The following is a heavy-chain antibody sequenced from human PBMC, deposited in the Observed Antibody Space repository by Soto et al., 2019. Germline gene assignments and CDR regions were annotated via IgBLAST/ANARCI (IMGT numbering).Heavy chain of an antibody. Sequence: PGGSLRLSCAASGFTVSSNYMSWVRQAPGKGLKWVSVIYSGGSTYYADSVKGRFTISRHNSKNTLYLQMNSLRAEDTAVYYCARSATDYGDRIYDYWGQGTLVTVSS. CDR2: IYSGGST. CDR1: GFTVSSNY. J-gene: IGHJ4*02. V-gene: IGHV3-53*04. D-gene: IGHD4-17*01. CDR3: ARSATDYGDRIYDY.